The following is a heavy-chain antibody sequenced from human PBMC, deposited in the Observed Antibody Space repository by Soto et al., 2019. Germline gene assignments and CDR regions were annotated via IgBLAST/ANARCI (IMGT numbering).Heavy chain of an antibody. V-gene: IGHV1-69*11. CDR1: GGTFSNYA. D-gene: IGHD5-18*01. Sequence: QVQLLQSGAEVKKPGSSVKVSCKASGGTFSNYAITWVRQAPGQGLEWLGRIIPIVGSTNFAQKFQGRVTLTADESTTTVYMELSSLRSDDTAVYYCAKDGGKDGYFGNWFDPWGQGTLVTVSS. J-gene: IGHJ5*02. CDR3: AKDGGKDGYFGNWFDP. CDR2: IIPIVGST.